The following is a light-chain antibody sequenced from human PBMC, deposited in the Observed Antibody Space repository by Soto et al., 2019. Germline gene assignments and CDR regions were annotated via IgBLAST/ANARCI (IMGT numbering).Light chain of an antibody. V-gene: IGKV3-20*01. Sequence: EIVLTQSPGTLSLSPGERATLSCRASQSVSSSVLAWYQQKPGQAPRLLIYGASSRATGILDRFSGSGSGTEFPLTIRRLEPEDFAVYYCQQYGSSPRTFGQGTKVEIK. CDR3: QQYGSSPRT. CDR2: GAS. CDR1: QSVSSSV. J-gene: IGKJ1*01.